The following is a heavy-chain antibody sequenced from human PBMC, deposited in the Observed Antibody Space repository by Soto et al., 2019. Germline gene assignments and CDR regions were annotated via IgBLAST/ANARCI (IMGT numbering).Heavy chain of an antibody. CDR3: ASLFGP. J-gene: IGHJ5*02. Sequence: SETLSLTCTVSSGSIISNTNWWTWVRQPPGKGLEWIGEIYHTGSTNYNPSLKSRVTISVDKSKNQFSLKLTSVTAADTAVYYCASLFGPWGQGTLVTVS. V-gene: IGHV4-4*02. CDR1: SGSIISNTNW. CDR2: IYHTGST.